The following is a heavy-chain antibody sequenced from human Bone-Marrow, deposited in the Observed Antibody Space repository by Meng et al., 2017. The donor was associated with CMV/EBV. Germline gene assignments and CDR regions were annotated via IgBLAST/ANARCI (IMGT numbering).Heavy chain of an antibody. V-gene: IGHV3-7*01. CDR3: ARARIP. J-gene: IGHJ5*02. Sequence: GESLKISCAASGFTFSSYWMSWVRQAPGKGLEWVANIKQDGSEKYYVDSVKGRFTISRDNAKNSLYLQMDNLRADDTATYYCARARIPWGQGTLVTVSS. CDR1: GFTFSSYW. CDR2: IKQDGSEK.